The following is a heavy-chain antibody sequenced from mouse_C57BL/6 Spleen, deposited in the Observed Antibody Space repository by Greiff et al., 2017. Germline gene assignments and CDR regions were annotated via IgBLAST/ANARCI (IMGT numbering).Heavy chain of an antibody. CDR2: FYPGSGST. CDR3: ARAANCYAMDY. Sequence: QVQLQQPGAELVKPGASVKMSCKASGYTFTSYWITWVKQRPGQGLEWIGDFYPGSGSTNYNEKFKSKATLTVDTSSSTAYMQRSSLTSEDSAVYYCARAANCYAMDYWGQGTSVTVSS. J-gene: IGHJ4*01. D-gene: IGHD3-3*01. CDR1: GYTFTSYW. V-gene: IGHV1-55*01.